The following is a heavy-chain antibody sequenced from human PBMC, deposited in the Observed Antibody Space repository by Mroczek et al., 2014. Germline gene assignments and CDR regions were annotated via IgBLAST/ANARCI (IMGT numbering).Heavy chain of an antibody. J-gene: IGHJ4*02. Sequence: QVQLQQWGPGLVKPSQTLSLTCTVSGGSISSGSYYWSWIRQPAGKGLEWIGRIYTSGSTNYNPSLKSRVTMSVDTSKNQFSLKLSSVTAADTAVYYCAGNIVVVPAHEGAFDYWGQGTLVTVSS. CDR2: IYTSGST. D-gene: IGHD2-2*01. V-gene: IGHV4-61*02. CDR3: AGNIVVVPAHEGAFDY. CDR1: GGSISSGSYY.